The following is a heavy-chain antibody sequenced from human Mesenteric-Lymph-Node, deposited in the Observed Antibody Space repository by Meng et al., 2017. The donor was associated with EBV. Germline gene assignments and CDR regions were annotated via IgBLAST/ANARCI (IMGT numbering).Heavy chain of an antibody. V-gene: IGHV2-5*02. D-gene: IGHD2-15*01. Sequence: QITLKESGPTLXXXXXTXTLXXXXPGFSLSTSGVGVGWIRQPPGKALEWLSLIYWDDDKLYSTSLKSRLTITKDTSKNQVVLTMTKMDPVDTATYFCAHTYCSGGSCYTPFDYWGQGTLVTVSS. CDR2: IYWDDDK. CDR1: GFSLSTSGVG. J-gene: IGHJ4*02. CDR3: AHTYCSGGSCYTPFDY.